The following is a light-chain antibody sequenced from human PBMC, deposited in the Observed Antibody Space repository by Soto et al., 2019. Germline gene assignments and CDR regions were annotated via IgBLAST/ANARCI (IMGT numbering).Light chain of an antibody. CDR2: AAS. Sequence: DIQLTQSPSSLSASVGDRFTITCRASQSISSYLNWYQQKPGKAPKLLIYAASTLQSGVPSRFSGSGSGTDFTLTISSLQPEDFATYYCQQLYSTPQTFGQGTKVDIK. CDR3: QQLYSTPQT. V-gene: IGKV1-39*01. CDR1: QSISSY. J-gene: IGKJ1*01.